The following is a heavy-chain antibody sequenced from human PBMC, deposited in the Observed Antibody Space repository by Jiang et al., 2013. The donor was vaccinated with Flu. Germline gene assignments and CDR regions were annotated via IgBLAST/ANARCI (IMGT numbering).Heavy chain of an antibody. CDR3: AKLIDYFDSSGYFDY. CDR1: GFTFRNYA. D-gene: IGHD3-22*01. V-gene: IGHV3-23*01. J-gene: IGHJ4*02. Sequence: LLESGGGLVQPGGSLKFSCAASGFTFRNYAMSWVRQAPGKGLEWVSAISAGGESTYYADSVKGRFTISRDNSKNTLYLQMNSLRAEDTAVYHCAKLIDYFDSSGYFDYWGQGTLVTVSS. CDR2: ISAGGEST.